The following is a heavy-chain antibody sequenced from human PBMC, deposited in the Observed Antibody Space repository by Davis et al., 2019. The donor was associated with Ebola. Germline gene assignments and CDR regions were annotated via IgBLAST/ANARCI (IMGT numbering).Heavy chain of an antibody. Sequence: PGGSLRLSCKGSGYSFTSYWIGWVRQMPGKGLEWMGIIYPGDSDTRYSPSFQGQVTIPADKSLNTAYLQWSSLKASDTAMYFCARQSSGWPNALDYWGQGTLVTVSS. J-gene: IGHJ4*02. D-gene: IGHD6-19*01. V-gene: IGHV5-51*01. CDR2: IYPGDSDT. CDR1: GYSFTSYW. CDR3: ARQSSGWPNALDY.